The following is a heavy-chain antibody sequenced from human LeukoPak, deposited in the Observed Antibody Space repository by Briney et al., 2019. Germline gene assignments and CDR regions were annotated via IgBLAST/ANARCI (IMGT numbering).Heavy chain of an antibody. Sequence: GGSLRLSCAASGFTFSSYSMNWVRQAPGKGLEWVSSISSSSSYIYYADSVKGRFTISRDNAKNSLYLQMNSLRAEDTAVYYCASDRYSSGWYPGSFGYWGQGTLVTVSS. CDR1: GFTFSSYS. CDR2: ISSSSSYI. V-gene: IGHV3-21*01. CDR3: ASDRYSSGWYPGSFGY. D-gene: IGHD6-19*01. J-gene: IGHJ4*02.